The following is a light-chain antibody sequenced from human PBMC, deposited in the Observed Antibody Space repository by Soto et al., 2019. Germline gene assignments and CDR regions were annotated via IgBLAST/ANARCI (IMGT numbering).Light chain of an antibody. CDR2: GNN. J-gene: IGLJ1*01. V-gene: IGLV1-40*01. CDR1: SSNIGAGYD. CDR3: QSYDSSLSGSYV. Sequence: QSVLTQPPSVSGAPGQRVTISCTGSSSNIGAGYDVHWYQQLPGTAPKLLIYGNNNRPSGVPDRFSGSKSGTSASLAITGLQAEDEAVYYCQSYDSSLSGSYVFGTGTKLTVL.